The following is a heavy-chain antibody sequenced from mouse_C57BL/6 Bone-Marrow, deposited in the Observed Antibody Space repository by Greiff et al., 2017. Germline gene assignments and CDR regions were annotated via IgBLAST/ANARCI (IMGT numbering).Heavy chain of an antibody. CDR2: ISSGGSYT. V-gene: IGHV5-6*02. D-gene: IGHD1-1*01. CDR3: ARGGLRAAWFAY. CDR1: GFTFSSYG. Sequence: EVMLVESGGDLVKPGGSLKLSCAASGFTFSSYGMSWVRQTPDKRLEWVATISSGGSYTYYPDSVKRRFTISRDNTKNTLYLHMSSLKSEDTAMYYCARGGLRAAWFAYWGQGTLVTVSA. J-gene: IGHJ3*01.